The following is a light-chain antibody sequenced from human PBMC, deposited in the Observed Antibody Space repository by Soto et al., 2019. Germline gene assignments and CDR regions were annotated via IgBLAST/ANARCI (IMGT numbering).Light chain of an antibody. CDR3: QHYNSYSEA. J-gene: IGKJ1*01. CDR1: QSISSW. V-gene: IGKV1-5*01. CDR2: DAS. Sequence: DIQMTQSPSTLSASLGDRVTITCRASQSISSWLAWYQQKPGKAPKLLIYDASSLESGVPSRFSGSGSGTEFTLTISSLRPDDFATYYCQHYNSYSEAFGQGTKVDI.